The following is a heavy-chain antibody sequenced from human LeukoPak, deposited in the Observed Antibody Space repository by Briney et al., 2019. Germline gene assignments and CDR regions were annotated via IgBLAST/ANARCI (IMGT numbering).Heavy chain of an antibody. Sequence: SETLSLTCTVSGYTIGSSVDYWVRLPQPPGLGLEWIGSIFYSGRTYYNPSLKSRVTISVDTSKNQFSLMLTSVAAADTALYYGARRAGSEGCLDYWGQGTMVTVSS. CDR2: IFYSGRT. V-gene: IGHV4-39*01. J-gene: IGHJ4*02. CDR3: ARRAGSEGCLDY. D-gene: IGHD6-19*01. CDR1: GYTIGSSVDY.